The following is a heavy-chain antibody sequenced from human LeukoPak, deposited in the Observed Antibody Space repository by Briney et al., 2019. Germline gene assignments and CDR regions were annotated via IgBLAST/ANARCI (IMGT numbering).Heavy chain of an antibody. Sequence: ASVKVSCKSSGDTFSSYAISWVRQAPGQGLEWVGGIIPIFGTANYAQKFQGRVTITADESTSTAYMELSSLRSEDTAVYYCARGLGDSSGQYYFDYWGQGTLVTVSS. D-gene: IGHD3-22*01. CDR2: IIPIFGTA. CDR3: ARGLGDSSGQYYFDY. J-gene: IGHJ4*02. CDR1: GDTFSSYA. V-gene: IGHV1-69*13.